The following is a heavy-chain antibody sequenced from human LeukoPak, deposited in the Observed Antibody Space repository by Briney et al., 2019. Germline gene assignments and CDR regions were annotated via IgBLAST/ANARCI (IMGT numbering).Heavy chain of an antibody. D-gene: IGHD5-18*01. Sequence: GGSLRLSCAASGFTFSSYAMHWVRQAPGKGLEWVSYISSSGSTIYYAGSVKGRFTISRDNAKNSLYLQMNSLRAEDTAVYYCARAIGYSYGGIDYWGQGTLVTVSS. CDR3: ARAIGYSYGGIDY. V-gene: IGHV3-48*04. CDR2: ISSSGSTI. CDR1: GFTFSSYA. J-gene: IGHJ4*02.